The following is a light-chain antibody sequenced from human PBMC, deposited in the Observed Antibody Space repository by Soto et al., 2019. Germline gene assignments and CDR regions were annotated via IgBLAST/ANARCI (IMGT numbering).Light chain of an antibody. CDR2: WAS. Sequence: DIVMTQSPDSLAVSLGERATVNCRSSQSLFYRSNRKNYLAWYPLKTGQPPKLLISWASIRESGVPDRFSGSGSGTDFTLTISSLQAEDVAVYYCQQDFSTPPVTFGPGTKVEVK. V-gene: IGKV4-1*01. CDR1: QSLFYRSNRKNY. J-gene: IGKJ3*01. CDR3: QQDFSTPPVT.